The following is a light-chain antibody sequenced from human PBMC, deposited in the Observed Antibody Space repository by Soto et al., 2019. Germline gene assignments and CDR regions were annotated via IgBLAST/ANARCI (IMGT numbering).Light chain of an antibody. J-gene: IGKJ4*01. Sequence: EIVMTQSPATLSVAPGERATLSCRASQSVSSNLAWYPQKPGQAPRLLIYGASTRATGIPARFSGSGSGTECTLPISSLQSEDFAVYYGQQYNNWPLTFGGGTKVEIK. V-gene: IGKV3-15*01. CDR1: QSVSSN. CDR3: QQYNNWPLT. CDR2: GAS.